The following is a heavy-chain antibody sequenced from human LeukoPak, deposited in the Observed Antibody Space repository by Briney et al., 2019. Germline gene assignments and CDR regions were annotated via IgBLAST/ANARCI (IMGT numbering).Heavy chain of an antibody. J-gene: IGHJ4*02. Sequence: ASVKVSCKASGYTFTGYYMHWVRQAPGQGLEWVGRINPNSGGTNYAQKFQGRVTMTRDTSISTAYMELSRLRSDDTAVYYCARDMSPESSQIDYWGQGTLVTVSS. CDR1: GYTFTGYY. CDR2: INPNSGGT. V-gene: IGHV1-2*06. CDR3: ARDMSPESSQIDY. D-gene: IGHD6-13*01.